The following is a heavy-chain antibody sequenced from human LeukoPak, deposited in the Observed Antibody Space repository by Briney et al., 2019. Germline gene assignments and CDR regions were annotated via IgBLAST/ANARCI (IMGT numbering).Heavy chain of an antibody. D-gene: IGHD6-6*01. CDR3: ASTYSSSSFAYSYYYYMDV. CDR1: GYTFTSYG. Sequence: ASVKVSCKASGYTFTSYGISWVRQAPGQGLEWMGWISAYNGNTNYAQKLQGRVTMTTDISTSTAYMELRSLRSDDTAVYYCASTYSSSSFAYSYYYYMDVWGKGTTVTVSS. CDR2: ISAYNGNT. J-gene: IGHJ6*03. V-gene: IGHV1-18*01.